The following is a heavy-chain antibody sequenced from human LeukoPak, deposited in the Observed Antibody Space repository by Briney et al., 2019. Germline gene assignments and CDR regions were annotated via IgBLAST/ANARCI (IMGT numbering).Heavy chain of an antibody. D-gene: IGHD3-16*01. Sequence: GASVKVSCKASGYTFTGYYMHWVRQAPGQGLEWMGWINPNSGGTNYAQKFQGRVTMTRDTSISTAYMELSRLRSDDTAVYYRAREDRLRLGAPSGNWFDPWGQGTLVTVSS. J-gene: IGHJ5*02. V-gene: IGHV1-2*02. CDR2: INPNSGGT. CDR3: AREDRLRLGAPSGNWFDP. CDR1: GYTFTGYY.